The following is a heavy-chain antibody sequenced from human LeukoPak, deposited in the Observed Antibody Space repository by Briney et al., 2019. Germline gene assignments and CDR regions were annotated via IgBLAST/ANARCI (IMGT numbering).Heavy chain of an antibody. CDR3: ARDRYYGSGSSYYYYGMDV. Sequence: GGSLRLSCAASGFTFSSYGMHWVRQAPGKGLEWVAVIWYDGSNKYYADSVKGRFTISRDNSKNTLYPQMNSLRAEDTAVYYCARDRYYGSGSSYYYYGMDVWGQGTTVTVSS. CDR2: IWYDGSNK. D-gene: IGHD3-10*01. V-gene: IGHV3-33*01. J-gene: IGHJ6*02. CDR1: GFTFSSYG.